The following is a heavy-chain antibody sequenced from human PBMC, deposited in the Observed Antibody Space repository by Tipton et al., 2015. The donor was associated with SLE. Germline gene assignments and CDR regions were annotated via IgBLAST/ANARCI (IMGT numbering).Heavy chain of an antibody. CDR1: GFTVSSNY. D-gene: IGHD5-12*01. CDR3: ATPGEYSGYGWAF. J-gene: IGHJ4*02. CDR2: IYSGGST. Sequence: QLVQSGGGLVQPGGSLRLSCAASGFTVSSNYMSWVRQAPGKGLEWVSVIYSGGSTYCADSVKGRFTISRDNSKNTLYLQMNSLRAEDTAVYYCATPGEYSGYGWAFWGQGTLVTVSS. V-gene: IGHV3-53*04.